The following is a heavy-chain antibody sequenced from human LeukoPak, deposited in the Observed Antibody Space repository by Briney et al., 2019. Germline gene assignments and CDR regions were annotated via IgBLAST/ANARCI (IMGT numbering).Heavy chain of an antibody. CDR3: ARISIAVAGGAFDI. D-gene: IGHD6-19*01. J-gene: IGHJ3*02. V-gene: IGHV4-34*01. Sequence: PSETLSLTCAVYGGSFSGYYWSWVRQPPGKGLEWIGSIYHSGSTYYNPSLKSRVTISVDTSKNQFSLKLSSVTAADTAVYYCARISIAVAGGAFDIWGQGTMVTVSS. CDR2: IYHSGST. CDR1: GGSFSGYY.